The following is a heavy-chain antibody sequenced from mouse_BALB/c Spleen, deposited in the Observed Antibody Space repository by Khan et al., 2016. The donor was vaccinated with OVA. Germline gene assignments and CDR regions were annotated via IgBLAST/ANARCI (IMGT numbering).Heavy chain of an antibody. V-gene: IGHV2-6-4*01. Sequence: VQLQESGPGLVAPSQSLSITCTVSGFSLSRYSVHWVRQPPGKGLEWLGMIWGDGITDYNSALKSRLSISKDNSKSQVFLKMNSLQTDDTAMYYCARGDYYGNIDAMDYWGQGTSVTVSS. D-gene: IGHD1-1*01. CDR2: IWGDGIT. J-gene: IGHJ4*01. CDR1: GFSLSRYS. CDR3: ARGDYYGNIDAMDY.